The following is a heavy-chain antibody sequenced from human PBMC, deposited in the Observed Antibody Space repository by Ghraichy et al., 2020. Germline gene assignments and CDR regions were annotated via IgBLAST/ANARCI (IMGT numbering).Heavy chain of an antibody. J-gene: IGHJ6*02. D-gene: IGHD3-3*01. CDR3: ARDRGSYYDSWSGSPGLRGGYFGMDV. CDR1: GGSISTYY. CDR2: ISYSGSI. V-gene: IGHV4-59*01. Sequence: GSLRLSCTVSGGSISTYYWSWIRQPPGKGLEWIGYISYSGSINYNPSLRSRVTISVEPSKKQFSLKVISVTAADTAVYYCARDRGSYYDSWSGSPGLRGGYFGMDVWGQGTTVTVSS.